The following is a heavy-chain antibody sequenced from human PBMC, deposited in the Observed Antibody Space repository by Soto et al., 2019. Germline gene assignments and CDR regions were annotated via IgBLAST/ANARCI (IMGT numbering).Heavy chain of an antibody. Sequence: PSETLSLTCTVSGGSISSYYWSWIRQPPGKGLEWIGYIYYSGRTNYNPSLKSRVTISVDTSKNQFSLKLSSVPAADTAVYYCARDFYGSGPWGQGTLVTVSS. CDR2: IYYSGRT. V-gene: IGHV4-59*01. D-gene: IGHD3-10*01. CDR3: ARDFYGSGP. CDR1: GGSISSYY. J-gene: IGHJ5*02.